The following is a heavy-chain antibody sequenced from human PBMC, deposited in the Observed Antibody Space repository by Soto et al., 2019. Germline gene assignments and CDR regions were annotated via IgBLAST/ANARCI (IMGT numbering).Heavy chain of an antibody. CDR2: INPNSGGT. CDR1: GYTFTGYY. V-gene: IGHV1-2*04. J-gene: IGHJ3*02. Sequence: ASVKVSCKASGYTFTGYYMHRVRQAPGQGLEWMGWINPNSGGTNYAQKFQGWVTMTRDTSISTAYMELSRLRSDDTAVYCCARAVVSYGDAFDIWGQGTMVTVSS. D-gene: IGHD5-18*01. CDR3: ARAVVSYGDAFDI.